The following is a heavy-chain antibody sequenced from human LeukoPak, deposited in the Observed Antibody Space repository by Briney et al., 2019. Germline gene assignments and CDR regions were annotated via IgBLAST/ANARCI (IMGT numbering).Heavy chain of an antibody. J-gene: IGHJ4*02. CDR1: GGSISSYY. CDR3: ARSRGYSYGDDY. Sequence: PSETLSLTCTVSGGSISSYYWSWIRQPPGKGLEWIGYIYYSGSTNYNPSLKSRVTISVDTSKNQFSLKLSSVTAADTAVYYCARSRGYSYGDDYWGQGTLVIVSS. D-gene: IGHD5-18*01. V-gene: IGHV4-59*01. CDR2: IYYSGST.